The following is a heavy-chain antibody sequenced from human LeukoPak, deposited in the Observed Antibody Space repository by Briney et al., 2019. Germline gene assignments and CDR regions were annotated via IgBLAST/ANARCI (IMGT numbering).Heavy chain of an antibody. CDR1: GFTFSSYA. CDR3: AKVLTGTVIYYFDY. J-gene: IGHJ4*02. V-gene: IGHV3-23*01. CDR2: ISGSGGST. D-gene: IGHD4-17*01. Sequence: GGSLRLSCAASGFTFSSYAMSWVRQAPGKGLEWVSAISGSGGSTHYADSVKGRFTISRDNSKNTLYLQMNSLRAEDTAVYYCAKVLTGTVIYYFDYWGQGTLLTVSS.